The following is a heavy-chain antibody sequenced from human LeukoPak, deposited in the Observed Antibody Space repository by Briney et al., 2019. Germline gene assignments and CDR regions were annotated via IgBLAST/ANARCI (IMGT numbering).Heavy chain of an antibody. CDR3: ARLITGTTTAFDI. Sequence: PSETLSLTCSVSGGSISGYYWTWIRQPAGKGLEWIGRVYTSGSTHYNPSLKTRLTMSVDTSKNQFSLKLSSVTAADTGVYYCARLITGTTTAFDIWGQGTMVTVSS. J-gene: IGHJ3*02. D-gene: IGHD1-7*01. CDR1: GGSISGYY. CDR2: VYTSGST. V-gene: IGHV4-4*07.